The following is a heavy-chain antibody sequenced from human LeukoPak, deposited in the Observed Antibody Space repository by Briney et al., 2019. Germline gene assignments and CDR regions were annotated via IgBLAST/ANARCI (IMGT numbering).Heavy chain of an antibody. V-gene: IGHV3-21*01. Sequence: PGGSLRLSCAASGFTFSRYSMNWVRQAPGKGLEWVSSISSSSSYIYYADSVKGRFTISRDNAKNSLYLQMNSLRAEDTAVYYCARDYIRDIAARPNWFDPWGQGTLVTVSS. CDR2: ISSSSSYI. CDR1: GFTFSRYS. CDR3: ARDYIRDIAARPNWFDP. J-gene: IGHJ5*02. D-gene: IGHD6-6*01.